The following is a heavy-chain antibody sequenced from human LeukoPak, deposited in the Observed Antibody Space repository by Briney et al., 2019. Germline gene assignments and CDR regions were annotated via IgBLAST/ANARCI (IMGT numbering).Heavy chain of an antibody. CDR3: ARGRGVTTLSFFDY. Sequence: PSETLSLTCAAYGGSFSGYYWSWIRQPPGKGLEWIGEINHSGSTNYNPSLKSRVTISVDTSKNQFSLKLSSVTAADTAVYYCARGRGVTTLSFFDYWGQGTLVTVSS. D-gene: IGHD4-17*01. CDR1: GGSFSGYY. V-gene: IGHV4-34*01. J-gene: IGHJ4*02. CDR2: INHSGST.